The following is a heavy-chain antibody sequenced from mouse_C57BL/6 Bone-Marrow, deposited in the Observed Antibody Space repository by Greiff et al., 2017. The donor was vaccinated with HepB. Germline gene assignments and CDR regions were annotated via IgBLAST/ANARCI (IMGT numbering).Heavy chain of an antibody. V-gene: IGHV1-76*01. Sequence: VQLQESGAELVRPGASVKLSCKASGYTFTDYYINWVKQRPGQGLEWIARIYPGSGNTYYNEKFKGKATLTAEKSSSTAYMQLSSLTSEDSAVYFCARRAYYSNRWYFDVWGTGTTVTVSS. CDR3: ARRAYYSNRWYFDV. J-gene: IGHJ1*03. CDR1: GYTFTDYY. D-gene: IGHD2-5*01. CDR2: IYPGSGNT.